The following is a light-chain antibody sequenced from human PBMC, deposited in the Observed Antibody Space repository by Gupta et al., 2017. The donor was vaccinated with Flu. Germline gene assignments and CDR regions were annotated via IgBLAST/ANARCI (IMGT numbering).Light chain of an antibody. J-gene: IGKJ2*01. CDR2: KVS. CDR1: QSLVHRNRNTY. V-gene: IGKV2-30*02. Sequence: TLGQPASISCRSSQSLVHRNRNTYLHWFHQRPGQSPRRLIYKVSNRDSGVPDRFSGGGSGTDFTLWISRVEADAVGVYSCMQGTGWPYAFG. CDR3: MQGTGWPYA.